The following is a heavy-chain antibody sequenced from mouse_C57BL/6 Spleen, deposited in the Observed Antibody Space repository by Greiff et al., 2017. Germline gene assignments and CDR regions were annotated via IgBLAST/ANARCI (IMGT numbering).Heavy chain of an antibody. CDR2: IDPENGDT. D-gene: IGHD1-1*01. J-gene: IGHJ3*01. V-gene: IGHV14-4*01. CDR1: GFNIKDDY. Sequence: VQLKQSGAELVRPGASAKWSCTASGFNIKDDYMHWVKQRPEQGLGWIGWIDPENGDTEYASKFQGKATITADTSSNTAYLQLSSLTSEDTAVYYCTTYYGSSSFAYWGQGTLVTVSA. CDR3: TTYYGSSSFAY.